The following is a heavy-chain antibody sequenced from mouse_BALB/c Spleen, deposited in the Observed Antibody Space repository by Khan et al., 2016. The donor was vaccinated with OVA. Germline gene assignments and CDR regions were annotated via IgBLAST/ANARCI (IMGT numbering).Heavy chain of an antibody. D-gene: IGHD1-1*02. CDR2: ISDGGSYT. Sequence: EVKLEESGGGLVKPGGSLKLSCAASGFTFSDYYMYWVRQTPEKRLEWVATISDGGSYTYYPDSVKGRFTISSDNAKNNLYLQMSSLKSEDTAMYYGARAGYGGFAYWGQGTLVTVSA. CDR3: ARAGYGGFAY. CDR1: GFTFSDYY. J-gene: IGHJ3*01. V-gene: IGHV5-4*02.